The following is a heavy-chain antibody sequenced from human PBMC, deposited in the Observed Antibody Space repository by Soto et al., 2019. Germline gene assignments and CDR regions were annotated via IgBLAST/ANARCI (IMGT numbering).Heavy chain of an antibody. J-gene: IGHJ5*02. CDR2: IIPIFGTA. V-gene: IGHV1-69*13. D-gene: IGHD6-13*01. CDR3: ARESRNSSSNNWFDP. CDR1: GGTFSSYA. Sequence: ASVKVSCKASGGTFSSYAISCVRQAPGQGLEWMGGIIPIFGTANYAQKFQGRVTITADESTSTAYMELSSLRSEDTAVYYCARESRNSSSNNWFDPWGQGTLVTVSS.